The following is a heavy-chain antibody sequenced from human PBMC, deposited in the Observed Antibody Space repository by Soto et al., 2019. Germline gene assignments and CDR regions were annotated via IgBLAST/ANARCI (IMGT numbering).Heavy chain of an antibody. CDR2: ISYDGNNK. D-gene: IGHD3-22*01. CDR1: GFIFSNSA. J-gene: IGHJ4*02. V-gene: IGHV3-30-3*01. Sequence: PGGSLRLSCACSGFIFSNSAFHWARQAPGKGLEWVALISYDGNNKYYAESVKGRLTITRDNAKNALYLQMHSLRADDTAVYYCAREVASYDRSSFFDYWGQGALVNVSS. CDR3: AREVASYDRSSFFDY.